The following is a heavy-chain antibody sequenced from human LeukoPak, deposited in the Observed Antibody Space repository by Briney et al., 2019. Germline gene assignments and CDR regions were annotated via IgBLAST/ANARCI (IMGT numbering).Heavy chain of an antibody. Sequence: LETLSLTCTVSGGTISSSSYYWGWIRQPPGKGLEWIGSIYYSGSTYYNPSLKSRVTISVDTSKNQFSLKLSSVTAADAAVYYCARQPFEAYINWFDPWGQGTLVTVSS. D-gene: IGHD3-16*01. V-gene: IGHV4-39*01. J-gene: IGHJ5*02. CDR1: GGTISSSSYY. CDR2: IYYSGST. CDR3: ARQPFEAYINWFDP.